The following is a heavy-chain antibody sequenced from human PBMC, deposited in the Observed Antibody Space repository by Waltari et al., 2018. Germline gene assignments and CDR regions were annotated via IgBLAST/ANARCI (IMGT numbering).Heavy chain of an antibody. J-gene: IGHJ2*01. Sequence: CSVSGDSIISTYYYWGWIRQPPGKGLEWIGSIYYSGDTFYSPSLSSRVTISVDTSKNQFSLKLTSVTAADTALYYCARVTSEFRSPYFYFDLWGRGTLVTVSA. CDR2: IYYSGDT. CDR3: ARVTSEFRSPYFYFDL. CDR1: GDSIISTYYY. V-gene: IGHV4-39*07.